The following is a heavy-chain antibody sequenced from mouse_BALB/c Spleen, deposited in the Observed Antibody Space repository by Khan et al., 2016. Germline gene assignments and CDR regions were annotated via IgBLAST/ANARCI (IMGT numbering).Heavy chain of an antibody. CDR2: INTYTGEP. Sequence: QIELVQSGPELKKPGETVKISCKASGYTFTNYGMNWVKQAPGKGLKWMGWINTYTGEPTYADDFKGRFAFSVEASASIAYLQINNLQHEDTYTYVCAKLTGTDAYWGQGTLVTVSA. J-gene: IGHJ3*01. V-gene: IGHV9-3-1*01. D-gene: IGHD4-1*01. CDR3: AKLTGTDAY. CDR1: GYTFTNYG.